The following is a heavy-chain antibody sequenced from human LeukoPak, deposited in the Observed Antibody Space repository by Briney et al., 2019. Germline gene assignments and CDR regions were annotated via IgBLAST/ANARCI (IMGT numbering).Heavy chain of an antibody. CDR1: GFTFSSYG. CDR2: TSYDGSNE. Sequence: PGGSLRLSCAASGFTFSSYGMHWLRQAPGKGLEWVAVTSYDGSNEYYSDSVKGRFTISRDNSKNTLYLQMSSLTAEDTAVYYCARDRGARPDGMDVWGQGTTVTVSS. V-gene: IGHV3-30*03. CDR3: ARDRGARPDGMDV. D-gene: IGHD6-6*01. J-gene: IGHJ6*02.